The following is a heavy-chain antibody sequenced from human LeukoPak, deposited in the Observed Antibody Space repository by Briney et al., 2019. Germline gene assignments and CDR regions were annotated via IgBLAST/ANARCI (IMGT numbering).Heavy chain of an antibody. CDR1: GDTFSSYA. Sequence: ASVKVSCKASGDTFSSYAMHWVRQAPGQRLEWTGWINAGGGNTKYSLKFQGRVTITRDTSASTAYMELSSLRSEDTAVYYCASGQYSSGWYLGNYYYGMDVWGKGTTVTVSS. V-gene: IGHV1-3*01. J-gene: IGHJ6*04. CDR3: ASGQYSSGWYLGNYYYGMDV. D-gene: IGHD6-19*01. CDR2: INAGGGNT.